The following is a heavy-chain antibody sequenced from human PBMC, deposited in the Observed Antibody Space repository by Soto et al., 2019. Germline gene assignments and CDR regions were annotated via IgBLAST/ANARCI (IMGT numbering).Heavy chain of an antibody. Sequence: QLQLQESGPGLVKPSETLSLTCTVSGGSISSSSYYWGWIRQPPGKGLEWIGSIYYSGSTYYNPSLKARVTISVATSKNQFSLKLSPVTAAATAVYCCARRPGIAAAGSWWFDPWGQGTLVTVSS. V-gene: IGHV4-39*01. J-gene: IGHJ5*02. CDR2: IYYSGST. CDR1: GGSISSSSYY. CDR3: ARRPGIAAAGSWWFDP. D-gene: IGHD6-13*01.